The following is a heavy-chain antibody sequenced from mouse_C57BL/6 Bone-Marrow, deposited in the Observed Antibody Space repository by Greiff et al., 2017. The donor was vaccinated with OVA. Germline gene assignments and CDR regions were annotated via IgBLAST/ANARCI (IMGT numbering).Heavy chain of an antibody. CDR1: GFNIKDDY. V-gene: IGHV14-4*01. Sequence: VQLKESGAELVRPGASVKLSCTASGFNIKDDYMHWVKQRPEQGLEWIGWIDPENGDTEYASKFQGKSTITADTSSSTACMELHSLTSEDSAVYFCAEYGNKFAYWGQGTLVTVSA. D-gene: IGHD2-10*02. J-gene: IGHJ3*01. CDR3: AEYGNKFAY. CDR2: IDPENGDT.